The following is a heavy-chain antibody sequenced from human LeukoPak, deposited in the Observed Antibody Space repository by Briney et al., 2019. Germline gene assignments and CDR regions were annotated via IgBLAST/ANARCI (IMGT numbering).Heavy chain of an antibody. J-gene: IGHJ6*04. D-gene: IGHD3-22*01. CDR3: ARVDYYDSSLDV. V-gene: IGHV4-61*02. CDR2: IYTSGST. CDR1: GGSISSGSYY. Sequence: TLSLTCTVSGGSISSGSYYWSWIRQPAGKGLEWIGRIYTSGSTNYNPSLKSRVTISVDTSENQFSLKLSSVTAADTAVYYCARVDYYDSSLDVWGKGTTVTISS.